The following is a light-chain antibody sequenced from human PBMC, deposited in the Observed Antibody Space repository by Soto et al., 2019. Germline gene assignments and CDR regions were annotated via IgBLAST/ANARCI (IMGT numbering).Light chain of an antibody. CDR1: QSLLHSNGYNY. J-gene: IGKJ5*01. CDR3: QQYNYWPPIT. CDR2: MGS. Sequence: DIVMTQSPLSLPVTPGEPASISCRSSQSLLHSNGYNYLDWYLQKPGQSPQLLIYMGSNRASGVPDRFSGSGSGTEFTLTITSLQSEDFATYYCQQYNYWPPITFGQGTRLEIK. V-gene: IGKV2-28*01.